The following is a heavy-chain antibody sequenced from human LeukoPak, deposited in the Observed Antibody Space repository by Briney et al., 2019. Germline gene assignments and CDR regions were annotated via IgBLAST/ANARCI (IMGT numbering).Heavy chain of an antibody. CDR2: IYSIGST. D-gene: IGHD3-16*01. J-gene: IGHJ3*02. Sequence: GGSLRLSCAASGFTVSSNYMSWVRQAPGKGLEWVSVIYSIGSTYYADSVKGRFTISRDNSKNTLYLQMNSLRAEDTAVYYCAREAHMITFDDAFDIWGQGTMVTVSS. CDR3: AREAHMITFDDAFDI. V-gene: IGHV3-66*01. CDR1: GFTVSSNY.